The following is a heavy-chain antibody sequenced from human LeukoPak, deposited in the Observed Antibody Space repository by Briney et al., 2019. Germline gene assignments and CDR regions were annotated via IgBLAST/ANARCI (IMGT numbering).Heavy chain of an antibody. CDR3: VKLGCSSATCYGNY. V-gene: IGHV3-64D*09. CDR1: GFAFTTYA. D-gene: IGHD2-2*01. CDR2: ITSDGGST. J-gene: IGHJ4*02. Sequence: GGALRLSRSDSGFAFTTYAIHWVRQAPGKGLGYVSAITSDGGSTHYADSGKGRFTISRDNSKNTLSLQMSSLRAEDTAVYYCVKLGCSSATCYGNYWGQGTLVTVSS.